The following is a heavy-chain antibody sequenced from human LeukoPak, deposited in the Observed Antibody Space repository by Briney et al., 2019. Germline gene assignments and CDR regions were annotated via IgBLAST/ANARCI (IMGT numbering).Heavy chain of an antibody. CDR3: ARDGGGYDS. V-gene: IGHV3-7*01. CDR2: IKEDGSRQ. CDR1: GFTFSTYW. J-gene: IGHJ5*01. D-gene: IGHD5-24*01. Sequence: GSLRLSCAASGFTFSTYWMSWVRQTPGKGLEWVANIKEDGSRQYYVDSVKGRFTISRDNAKNSLYLQMSSLRVEDTAVYYCARDGGGYDSWGQGTLVTVSS.